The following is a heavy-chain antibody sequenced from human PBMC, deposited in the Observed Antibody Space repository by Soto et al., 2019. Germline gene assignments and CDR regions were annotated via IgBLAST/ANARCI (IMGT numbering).Heavy chain of an antibody. Sequence: QVQVVQSGAEVKKPESSVKVSCKPSGGTFNTYTVNWVRLAPGHGLEWMGRFIPILDMANYAQKFQDRVTITADRSTFTAYMELNSLTSDDTAVYYCAITYCRDNSCPRYFDFWGPGTLVTVSS. V-gene: IGHV1-69*02. J-gene: IGHJ4*02. CDR3: AITYCRDNSCPRYFDF. D-gene: IGHD2-21*01. CDR1: GGTFNTYT. CDR2: FIPILDMA.